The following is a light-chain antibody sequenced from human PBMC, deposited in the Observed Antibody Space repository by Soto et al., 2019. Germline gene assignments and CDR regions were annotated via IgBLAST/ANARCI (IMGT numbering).Light chain of an antibody. V-gene: IGLV2-11*01. CDR2: DVS. J-gene: IGLJ2*01. Sequence: QSVLTQPRSVSGAPGQTVTISCTGTSSDVGGYNDFSWYQHHAGNAPKLMIYDVSKRPSGVPDRFSGSKSGNTASLTISGLPAEDEADYHCFSYAGRSALGVFGGGTKLTVL. CDR3: FSYAGRSALGV. CDR1: SSDVGGYND.